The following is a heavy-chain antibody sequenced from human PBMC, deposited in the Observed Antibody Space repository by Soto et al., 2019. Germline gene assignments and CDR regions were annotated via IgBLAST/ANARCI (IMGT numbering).Heavy chain of an antibody. CDR2: INAGNGNT. J-gene: IGHJ6*02. D-gene: IGHD5-18*01. CDR1: GYTFTSYA. V-gene: IGHV1-3*01. Sequence: QVQLVQSGAEVKKPGASVKVSCKASGYTFTSYAMHWVRQAPGQRLEWMGWINAGNGNTKYSQKFQGRVTITRDTSASTAYMELSSLRSEDTAVYYCAGGYSYGGDYYYGMDVWGQGTTVTVSS. CDR3: AGGYSYGGDYYYGMDV.